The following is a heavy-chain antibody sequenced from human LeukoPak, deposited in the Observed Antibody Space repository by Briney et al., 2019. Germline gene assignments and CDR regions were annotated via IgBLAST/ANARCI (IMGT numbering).Heavy chain of an antibody. D-gene: IGHD3-10*01. J-gene: IGHJ5*02. CDR3: ARTSLGGAWFDP. CDR1: GGSISSGDYY. Sequence: SETLSLTCTVTGGSISSGDYYWSWIRQPPGKGLEWIGYIYYNGSTYYNPSLKSRVTISVDTSKNQFSLKLSSVTAADTAVYYCARTSLGGAWFDPWGQGTLVTVSS. CDR2: IYYNGST. V-gene: IGHV4-30-4*08.